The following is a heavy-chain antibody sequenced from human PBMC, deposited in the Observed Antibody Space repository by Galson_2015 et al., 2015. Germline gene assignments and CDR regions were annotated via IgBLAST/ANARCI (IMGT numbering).Heavy chain of an antibody. D-gene: IGHD4-17*01. CDR2: ISSSSSTI. J-gene: IGHJ3*02. CDR3: ARDQDYAFDI. Sequence: SLRLSCAASGFIFSGYRMNWVRQAPGKGLEWVSYISSSSSTIYYADSVKGRFTVSRDNAKKSLYLEMNSLRDEDTAVYYCARDQDYAFDIWGQGTMVTVSS. CDR1: GFIFSGYR. V-gene: IGHV3-48*02.